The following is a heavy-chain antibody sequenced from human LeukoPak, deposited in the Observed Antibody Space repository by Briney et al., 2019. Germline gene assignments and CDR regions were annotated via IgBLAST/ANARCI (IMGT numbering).Heavy chain of an antibody. D-gene: IGHD6-13*01. J-gene: IGHJ4*02. CDR3: ARRQLVQSAYFDY. CDR1: SGSLTRGGYY. CDR2: IYHSGNT. V-gene: IGHV4-30-2*01. Sequence: HSETLSLTCTVSSGSLTRGGYYWSWARQPPRKGLEWLGYIYHSGNTYYNPSLKSRATISVDTSKNQCSLKLRSVTPADPPVYNCARRQLVQSAYFDYWGEGTLVTVSS.